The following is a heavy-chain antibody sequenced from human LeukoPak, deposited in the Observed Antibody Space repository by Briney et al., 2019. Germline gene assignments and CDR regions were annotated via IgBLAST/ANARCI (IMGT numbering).Heavy chain of an antibody. CDR1: GGSISSYY. J-gene: IGHJ4*02. D-gene: IGHD6-13*01. CDR3: ARVTGYRIEDYFDY. V-gene: IGHV4-59*01. CDR2: IYYSGST. Sequence: PSGTLSLTCTVSGGSISSYYWSWIRQPPGKGLEWIGFIYYSGSTHYKPSLKSRVTISVETSKNEFSLKLRSVTAADTAVYYCARVTGYRIEDYFDYWGQGTLVTVSS.